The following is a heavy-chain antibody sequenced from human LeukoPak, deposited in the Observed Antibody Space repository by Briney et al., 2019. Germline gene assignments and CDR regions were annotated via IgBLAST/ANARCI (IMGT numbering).Heavy chain of an antibody. CDR2: IYYSGST. V-gene: IGHV4-59*01. CDR1: GGPISSYY. CDR3: ARAPDYYDSSGYYLPSVPFDI. Sequence: PSETLSLTCTVSGGPISSYYWSWIRQPPGKGLEWIGYIYYSGSTNYNPSLKSRVTISVVTSKNQFSLKLSSVTAAGTAVYYCARAPDYYDSSGYYLPSVPFDIWGQGTMVTVSS. D-gene: IGHD3-22*01. J-gene: IGHJ3*02.